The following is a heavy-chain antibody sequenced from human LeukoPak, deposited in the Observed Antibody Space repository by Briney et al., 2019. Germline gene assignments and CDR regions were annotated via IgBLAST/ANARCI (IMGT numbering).Heavy chain of an antibody. CDR1: GFTVSSNY. CDR3: AKDSVRGNSGYGNDGFDI. CDR2: LYSGGTT. V-gene: IGHV3-66*01. J-gene: IGHJ3*02. D-gene: IGHD5-12*01. Sequence: GGSLRLFCAASGFTVSSNYMSWVRQAPGKGLEWVSVLYSGGTTYYADSVKGRFTISRDNSRNTLYLQTNSLRAEDTAVYHCAKDSVRGNSGYGNDGFDIWGQGTMVTVSS.